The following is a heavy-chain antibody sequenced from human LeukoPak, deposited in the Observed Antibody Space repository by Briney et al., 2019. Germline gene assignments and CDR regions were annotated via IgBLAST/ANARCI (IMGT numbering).Heavy chain of an antibody. CDR3: ARRGGSYSHSDF. CDR2: VSPFNGDT. CDR1: GYTFSSYG. Sequence: ASVKVSCKASGYTFSSYGIIWVRQAPGQGLQWMGWVSPFNGDTDYAPKLQGRVTMTTDTSTTTAYMELRSLTSDDTAVYYCARRGGSYSHSDFWGQGTLVTVSS. V-gene: IGHV1-18*01. J-gene: IGHJ4*02. D-gene: IGHD1-26*01.